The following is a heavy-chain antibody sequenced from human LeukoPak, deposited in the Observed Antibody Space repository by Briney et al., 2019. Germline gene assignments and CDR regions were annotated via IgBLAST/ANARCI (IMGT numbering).Heavy chain of an antibody. Sequence: GGSLRLSCAASGFTFDDYAMHWVRQAPGKGLEWVSGISWNSGSIGYADSVKGRFTISRDNAKNSLYLQMNSLRAEDTAIYYCAKDGKTRNWNYFQAKPVYWGQGTLVTVSS. CDR3: AKDGKTRNWNYFQAKPVY. CDR1: GFTFDDYA. CDR2: ISWNSGSI. J-gene: IGHJ4*02. V-gene: IGHV3-9*01. D-gene: IGHD1-7*01.